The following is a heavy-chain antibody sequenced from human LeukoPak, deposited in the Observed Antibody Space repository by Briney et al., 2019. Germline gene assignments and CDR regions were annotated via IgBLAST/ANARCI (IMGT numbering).Heavy chain of an antibody. CDR3: ARDLVVPSYSSGWYLDFGFDY. D-gene: IGHD6-19*01. CDR1: GYTFTGYY. J-gene: IGHJ4*02. Sequence: ASVKVSCKASGYTFTGYYMHWVRQAPGQGLEWMERINPNSGGTNYAQKFQGRVTMTRDTSISTAYMELSRLGSDDTAVYYCARDLVVPSYSSGWYLDFGFDYWGQGTLVTVSS. CDR2: INPNSGGT. V-gene: IGHV1-2*06.